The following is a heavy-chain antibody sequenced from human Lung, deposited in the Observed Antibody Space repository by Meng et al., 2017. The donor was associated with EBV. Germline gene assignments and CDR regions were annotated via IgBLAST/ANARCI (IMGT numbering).Heavy chain of an antibody. Sequence: QVQLQQGGAGLLKPSATPSLTCAVYGGSFSRYYWSWIRQPPGKGLEWSGEINHTGSTNYNPSLKSRVTISIDTSKNQFSLKLSSVTAADTAVYYCARGRNALGYWGQGTLVTVSS. D-gene: IGHD1-14*01. V-gene: IGHV4-34*01. CDR2: INHTGST. J-gene: IGHJ4*02. CDR3: ARGRNALGY. CDR1: GGSFSRYY.